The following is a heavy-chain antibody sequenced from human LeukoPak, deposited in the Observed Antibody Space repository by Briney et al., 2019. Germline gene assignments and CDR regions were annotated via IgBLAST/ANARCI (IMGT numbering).Heavy chain of an antibody. J-gene: IGHJ4*02. CDR1: GGSITSGDYY. CDR3: ARDFRTYSYGYVDY. CDR2: IYYSGST. Sequence: SQTLSLTCTVSGGSITSGDYYWSWIRQPPGKGLEWTGYIYYSGSTYYNPSLKSRVTISVDTSTNQFSLKLSSVTAADTAVYYCARDFRTYSYGYVDYWGQGTLVTVSS. D-gene: IGHD5-18*01. V-gene: IGHV4-30-4*01.